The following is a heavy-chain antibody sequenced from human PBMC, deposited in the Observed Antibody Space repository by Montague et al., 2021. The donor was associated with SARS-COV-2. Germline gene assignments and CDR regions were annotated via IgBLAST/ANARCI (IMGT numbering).Heavy chain of an antibody. V-gene: IGHV6-1*01. CDR2: TYYRFKWYN. Sequence: CAISGDSVSINIATWSWIRQSPSRGLEWLGRTYYRFKWYNDYAEXVKSRITIDPDTSKHQFSLHLNSVTPEDTAVYYCARIPVGSKYYFDFWGQGTLVTVSS. D-gene: IGHD2-2*01. J-gene: IGHJ4*02. CDR3: ARIPVGSKYYFDF. CDR1: GDSVSINIAT.